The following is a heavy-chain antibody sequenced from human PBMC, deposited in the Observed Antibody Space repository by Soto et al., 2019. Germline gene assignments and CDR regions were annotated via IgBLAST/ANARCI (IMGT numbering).Heavy chain of an antibody. CDR1: GFTFSDYT. V-gene: IGHV3-23*03. CDR2: ILSDHNT. CDR3: ARRTSGYFGY. Sequence: EVQLLESGGGLVQPGGSLTLSCAASGFTFSDYTISWVRQAPGKVLECVSVILSDHNTYYADSVKGRFTISRDNSKNTLYLEMNSLRAEDTVVYYCARRTSGYFGYWGQGTLVTVSS. D-gene: IGHD6-19*01. J-gene: IGHJ4*02.